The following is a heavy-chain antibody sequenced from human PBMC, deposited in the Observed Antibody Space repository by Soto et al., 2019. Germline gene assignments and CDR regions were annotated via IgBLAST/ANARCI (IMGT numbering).Heavy chain of an antibody. J-gene: IGHJ3*02. CDR3: ARPYYDSSGYYSHDAFDI. D-gene: IGHD3-22*01. CDR1: GFTFSSYS. V-gene: IGHV3-48*04. CDR2: ISSSSTI. Sequence: GGSLRLSCAASGFTFSSYSMNWVRQAPGKGLEWVSYISSSSTIYYADSVKGRFTISRDNAKNSLYLQMNSLRAEDTAVYYCARPYYDSSGYYSHDAFDIWGQGTMVTVSS.